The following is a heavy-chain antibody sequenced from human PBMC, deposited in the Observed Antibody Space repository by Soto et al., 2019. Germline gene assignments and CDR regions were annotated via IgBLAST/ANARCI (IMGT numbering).Heavy chain of an antibody. CDR1: GFTFTNAW. Sequence: EVQLVESGGDLVKPGGSLRLSCAASGFTFTNAWVSWVRRAPGKGLEWVGRIKSRTDGGTTDYATPVKGRFTISRDDSKNTVYLQMNSLRSEDTGVYYCTTPGYCSGVICYLFDYWGQGTLVTVSS. D-gene: IGHD2-15*01. V-gene: IGHV3-15*01. CDR2: IKSRTDGGTT. J-gene: IGHJ4*02. CDR3: TTPGYCSGVICYLFDY.